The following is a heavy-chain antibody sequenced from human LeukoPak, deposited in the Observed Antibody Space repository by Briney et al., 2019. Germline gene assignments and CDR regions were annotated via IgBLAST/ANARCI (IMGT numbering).Heavy chain of an antibody. V-gene: IGHV1-18*01. CDR1: GYTFTSYG. CDR2: ISAYNGNT. D-gene: IGHD1-26*01. J-gene: IGHJ4*02. Sequence: GASVKVSCKASGYTFTSYGISWVRQAPGQGLEWMGWISAYNGNTNYAQKLQGRVTMTTDTSTSTAYMELRSLRSDDTAVYYCAREGGLGGATFSLADYWGQGTLVTVSS. CDR3: AREGGLGGATFSLADY.